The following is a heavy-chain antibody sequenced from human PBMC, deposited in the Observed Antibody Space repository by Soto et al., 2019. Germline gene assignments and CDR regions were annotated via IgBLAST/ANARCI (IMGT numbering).Heavy chain of an antibody. D-gene: IGHD3-3*01. CDR1: GYTFTSYG. Sequence: QVQLVQSGAEVKKPGSSVKVSCKASGYTFTSYGISWVRQAPGQGLEWMGWISAYNGNTNYAQKLQGRVTMTTDTSTSTAYMELRSLRSDDTAVYYCARDPIFGVVIISYYYYGMDVWGQGTTVTVSS. J-gene: IGHJ6*02. CDR2: ISAYNGNT. V-gene: IGHV1-18*04. CDR3: ARDPIFGVVIISYYYYGMDV.